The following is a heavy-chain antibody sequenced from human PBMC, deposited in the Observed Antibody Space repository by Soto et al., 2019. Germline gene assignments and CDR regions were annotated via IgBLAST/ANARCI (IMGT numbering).Heavy chain of an antibody. CDR3: AREVTLPGHFDI. CDR1: GGSFSGYY. Sequence: PSETLSLTCAVYGGSFSGYYWTWIRQPPGTGLEWIGEINHSGSTNYNPSLKTRATISVDTSNKQVFLKLTSVTAADTAVYYCAREVTLPGHFDIWGQGTAVTVSS. J-gene: IGHJ3*02. D-gene: IGHD1-26*01. CDR2: INHSGST. V-gene: IGHV4-34*01.